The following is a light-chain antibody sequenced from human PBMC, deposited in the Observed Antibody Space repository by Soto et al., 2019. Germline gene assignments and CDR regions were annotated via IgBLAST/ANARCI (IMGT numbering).Light chain of an antibody. J-gene: IGLJ2*01. CDR2: GYN. V-gene: IGLV1-40*01. Sequence: QSVLTQPPSVSGAPGQRVTISCTGSSATIGAGYDVHWYQQVPGKAPKLIIYGYNHRPSGVPDRFSGSRSGTSASLAITGLQAEHEADYYCQSYDSSLSGSIFGGGTKLTVL. CDR1: SATIGAGYD. CDR3: QSYDSSLSGSI.